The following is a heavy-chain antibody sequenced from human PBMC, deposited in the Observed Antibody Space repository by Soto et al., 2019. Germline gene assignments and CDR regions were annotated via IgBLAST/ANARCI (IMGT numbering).Heavy chain of an antibody. J-gene: IGHJ4*02. V-gene: IGHV3-7*03. CDR1: GFTFSSYW. CDR3: ARDRINSYGDYDY. Sequence: GGSLRLSCAASGFTFSSYWMIWVRQAPGKGLEWVANIKQDGSEKYYVDSVKGRFTISRDNAKNSLYLQMNSLRAEDTAVYYCARDRINSYGDYDYWGQGTLVTVSS. D-gene: IGHD4-17*01. CDR2: IKQDGSEK.